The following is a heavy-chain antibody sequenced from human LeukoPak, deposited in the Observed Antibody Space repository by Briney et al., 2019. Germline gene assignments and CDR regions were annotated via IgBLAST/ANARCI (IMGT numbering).Heavy chain of an antibody. CDR1: GFTLSSYS. CDR3: ASRKQWDMIDY. D-gene: IGHD2-15*01. J-gene: IGHJ4*02. CDR2: ISSSSSTI. Sequence: GGSLRLSRAASGFTLSSYSMNWVRQAPGKGLEWVSYISSSSSTIYYADSVKGRFTISRDNAKNSLYLQMNSLRAGDTAVYYCASRKQWDMIDYWGQGTLVTVSS. V-gene: IGHV3-48*01.